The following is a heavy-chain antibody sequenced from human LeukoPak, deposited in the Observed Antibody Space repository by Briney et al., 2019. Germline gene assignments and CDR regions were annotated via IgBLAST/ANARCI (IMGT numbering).Heavy chain of an antibody. D-gene: IGHD3-10*01. CDR2: IYHSGST. J-gene: IGHJ6*03. V-gene: IGHV4-4*02. CDR1: GGSISSSNW. Sequence: SETLSLTCAVSGGSISSSNWWSWVRQPPGKGLEWIGEIYHSGSTNYNPSLKSRVTISVDKSKNQFSLKLSSVTAADTAVYYCARDLVITMVRSQYYYYYYYMDVWGKGTTVTVSS. CDR3: ARDLVITMVRSQYYYYYYYMDV.